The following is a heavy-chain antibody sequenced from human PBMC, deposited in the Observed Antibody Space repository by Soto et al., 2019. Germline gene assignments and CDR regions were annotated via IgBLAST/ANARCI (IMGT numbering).Heavy chain of an antibody. CDR2: INAGNGNT. CDR1: GYTFTSYA. CDR3: ARNSGRGSSSFNGYFDY. J-gene: IGHJ4*02. Sequence: GASVKVSCKASGYTFTSYAMHWVRQAPGQRLEWMGWINAGNGNTKYSQKFQGRVTITRDTSASTAYMELSSLRSEDTAVYYCARNSGRGSSSFNGYFDYWGQGTLVTVSS. V-gene: IGHV1-3*01. D-gene: IGHD6-6*01.